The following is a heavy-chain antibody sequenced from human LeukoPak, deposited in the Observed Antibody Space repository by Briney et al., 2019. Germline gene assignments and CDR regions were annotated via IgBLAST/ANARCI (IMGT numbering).Heavy chain of an antibody. CDR2: INPNSGGT. D-gene: IGHD3-9*01. CDR3: ARDGTIYYYYMDV. V-gene: IGHV1-2*02. J-gene: IGHJ6*03. Sequence: GASVKVSCKASGYTFTGYYMYWVRQAPGQGLEWVGWINPNSGGTNYAQKSQGRVTMTRDTSISTAYMELSRLRSDDTAVYYCARDGTIYYYYMDVWGKGTTVTVSS. CDR1: GYTFTGYY.